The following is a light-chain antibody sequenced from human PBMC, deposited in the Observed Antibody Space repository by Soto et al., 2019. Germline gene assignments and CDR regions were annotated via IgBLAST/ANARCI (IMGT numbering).Light chain of an antibody. CDR2: DAS. CDR3: QQRSNWPPLT. V-gene: IGKV3-11*01. J-gene: IGKJ4*01. CDR1: QSINTL. Sequence: EVGLTQSPATLSVSPGEGATLSCRASQSINTLLAWYQQKPGQAPRLLIYDASSRATGIPARFSGSGSGTDFTLTISSLEPEDFAVYYCQQRSNWPPLTFGGGTKVDIK.